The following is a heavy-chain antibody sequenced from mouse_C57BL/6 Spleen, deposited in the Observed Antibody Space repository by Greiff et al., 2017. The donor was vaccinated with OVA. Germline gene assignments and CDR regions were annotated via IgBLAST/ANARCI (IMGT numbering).Heavy chain of an antibody. J-gene: IGHJ2*01. CDR2: IYTSDSET. CDR1: GYTFTSYW. CDR3: ARDYGNDFDY. D-gene: IGHD1-2*01. V-gene: IGHV1-61*01. Sequence: VQLQQPGAELVRPGSSVKLSCKASGYTFTSYWMDWVKQRPGQGLEWIGNIYTSDSETHYNQKFKDKATLTVDKSSSTAYMQLSSLTSEDSAVYYCARDYGNDFDYWGQGTTLTVSS.